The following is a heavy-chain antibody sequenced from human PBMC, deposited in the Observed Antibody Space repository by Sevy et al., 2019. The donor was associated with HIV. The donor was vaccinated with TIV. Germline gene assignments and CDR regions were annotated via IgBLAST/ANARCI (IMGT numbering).Heavy chain of an antibody. CDR3: AGDRKGYCSSTSCSGGYNWFDP. J-gene: IGHJ5*02. V-gene: IGHV4-59*01. D-gene: IGHD2-2*01. CDR1: GGSISSYY. Sequence: SETLSLTCTVSGGSISSYYWSWIRQPPGKGLEWIGYIYYSGSTNYNPSLKSRVTISVDTSKNQFSLKLSSVTAADTAVYYCAGDRKGYCSSTSCSGGYNWFDPWGQGTLVTVSS. CDR2: IYYSGST.